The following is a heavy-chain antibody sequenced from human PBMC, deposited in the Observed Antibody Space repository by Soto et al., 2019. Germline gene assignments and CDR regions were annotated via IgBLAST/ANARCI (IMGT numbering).Heavy chain of an antibody. V-gene: IGHV3-23*01. J-gene: IGHJ6*02. Sequence: GGSLRLSCSSSGFTFNNFAMMWVRQAPGKXLEWVSTISGSGVSTYYADSVKGRFTISRDNSRNTLYLQMNSLRADDTAIYFCAKGVQGYGSVFPYYRMDVWGQGTTVTVSS. CDR3: AKGVQGYGSVFPYYRMDV. CDR2: ISGSGVST. D-gene: IGHD6-19*01. CDR1: GFTFNNFA.